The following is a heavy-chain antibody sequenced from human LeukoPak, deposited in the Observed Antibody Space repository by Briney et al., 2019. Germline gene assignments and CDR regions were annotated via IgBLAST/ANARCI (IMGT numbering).Heavy chain of an antibody. CDR1: GYTFTGYY. D-gene: IGHD6-13*01. V-gene: IGHV1-2*02. J-gene: IGHJ6*03. CDR2: INPNSGGT. CDR3: ARAGPWLAASEEIYDMDV. Sequence: GAAKVSCKASGYTFTGYYMHWARQAPGQGLEWMGWINPNSGGTNYAQKFQGRVTMTRDTSISTAYMELSRLRSDDTAVYYCARAGPWLAASEEIYDMDVWGKGTTVTVSS.